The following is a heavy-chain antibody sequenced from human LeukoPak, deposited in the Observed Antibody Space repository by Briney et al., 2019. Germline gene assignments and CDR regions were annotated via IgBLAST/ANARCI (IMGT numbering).Heavy chain of an antibody. D-gene: IGHD3-22*01. J-gene: IGHJ4*02. CDR2: ISNDGSNK. V-gene: IGHV3-30*04. CDR1: GFTFSSYA. Sequence: GGSLRLSCAASGFTFSSYAMHWVRQAPGKGLEWVAVISNDGSNKYYADSVKGRFTISRDNSKNTLYLQMNSLRAEDTAVYYCARDQNPHSSGYQVDYWGQGTLVTVSS. CDR3: ARDQNPHSSGYQVDY.